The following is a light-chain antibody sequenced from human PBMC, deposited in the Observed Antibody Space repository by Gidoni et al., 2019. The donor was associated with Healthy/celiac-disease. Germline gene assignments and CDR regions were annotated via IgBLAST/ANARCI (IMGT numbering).Light chain of an antibody. Sequence: QSALTQPTSVSGSPGQSITISCTGTSRDVGSYNLVSWYPQHTGTPPKLMIYEHSTRPSGVSNRFSGSKSGNTASLTISGLQAEDEADYYFFSYAVKGVFGGGTKLPVL. J-gene: IGLJ2*01. V-gene: IGLV2-23*01. CDR2: EHS. CDR1: SRDVGSYNL. CDR3: FSYAVKGV.